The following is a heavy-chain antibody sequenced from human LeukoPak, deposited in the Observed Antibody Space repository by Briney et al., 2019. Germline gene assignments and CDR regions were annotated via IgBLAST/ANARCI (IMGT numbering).Heavy chain of an antibody. CDR1: GGSISSSSYY. J-gene: IGHJ4*02. D-gene: IGHD3-9*01. V-gene: IGHV4-39*01. CDR2: IYYSGST. CDR3: ARRGYDILTGYSF. Sequence: SETLSLTCTVSGGSISSSSYYWGWIRQPPGKGLEWIGSIYYSGSTYYNPSLKSRVTISVDTSKNQFSLKLSSVTAADTAVYYCARRGYDILTGYSFWGQGTLVTVSS.